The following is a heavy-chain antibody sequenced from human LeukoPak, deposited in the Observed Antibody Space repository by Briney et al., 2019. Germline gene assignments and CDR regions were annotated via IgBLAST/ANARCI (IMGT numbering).Heavy chain of an antibody. CDR3: AKEMYYYDSSGYRHAYFDY. CDR1: GFTFSSYG. D-gene: IGHD3-22*01. CDR2: ISYDGSNK. V-gene: IGHV3-30*18. Sequence: GGSLRLSCAASGFTFSSYGMHCVRQGPGKGQEWVAVISYDGSNKYYADSVKGRFTISRDNSKNTLYLQMNSLRAEDTAVYYCAKEMYYYDSSGYRHAYFDYWGQGTLVTVSS. J-gene: IGHJ4*02.